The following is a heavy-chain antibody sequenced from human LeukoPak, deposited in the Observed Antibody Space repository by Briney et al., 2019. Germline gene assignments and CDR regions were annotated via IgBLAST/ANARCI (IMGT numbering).Heavy chain of an antibody. Sequence: GGSLRLSCAASGFTFSSYAMSWVRQAPGKGLEWVSAISGSGGSTYYADSVKGRFTISRDNSKNTLYLQMNSLRAEDTAVYYCARQYIDILTGYHRGELYWYFDLWGRGTLVTVSS. CDR2: ISGSGGST. CDR3: ARQYIDILTGYHRGELYWYFDL. CDR1: GFTFSSYA. D-gene: IGHD3-9*01. V-gene: IGHV3-23*01. J-gene: IGHJ2*01.